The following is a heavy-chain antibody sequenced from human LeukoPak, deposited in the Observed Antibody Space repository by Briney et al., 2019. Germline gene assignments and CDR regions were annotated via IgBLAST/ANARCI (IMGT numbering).Heavy chain of an antibody. J-gene: IGHJ4*02. CDR3: ASDYGSIAARTPNWAPDY. D-gene: IGHD6-6*01. CDR1: GYTFTSYG. V-gene: IGHV1-18*01. Sequence: ASVKVSCKASGYTFTSYGISWVRQAPGQGLEWMGWISAYNGNTNYAQKLQGRVTMTTDTSTSTAYMELRSLRSDDTAVYYCASDYGSIAARTPNWAPDYWGQGTLVTVSS. CDR2: ISAYNGNT.